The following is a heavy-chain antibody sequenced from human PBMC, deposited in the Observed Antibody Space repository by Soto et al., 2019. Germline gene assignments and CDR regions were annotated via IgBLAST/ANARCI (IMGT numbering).Heavy chain of an antibody. V-gene: IGHV3-13*01. J-gene: IGHJ3*02. CDR3: TRKRYGFAFDI. Sequence: GGSLRLSCTASGFAFNTYNMHWVRQPPGKGLEWVSAVGGAGETFYSGSVKGRFTISRENAENSFFLQMNSLRAEDTAVYYCTRKRYGFAFDIWSQGTRVTVSS. D-gene: IGHD3-9*01. CDR2: VGGAGET. CDR1: GFAFNTYN.